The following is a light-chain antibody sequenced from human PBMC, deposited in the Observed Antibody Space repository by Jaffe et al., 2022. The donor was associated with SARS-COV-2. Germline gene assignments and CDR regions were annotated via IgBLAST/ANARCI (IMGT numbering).Light chain of an antibody. J-gene: IGLJ3*02. CDR2: DVS. CDR1: SSDIGGYNY. CDR3: SSYTISSTWV. V-gene: IGLV2-14*03. Sequence: QSALTQPASVSGSPGQSITISCTGTSSDIGGYNYVSWYQRHPGKAPKLMIYDVSNRPSGVSNRFSGSKSGNTASLTISGLQAEDEADYYCSSYTISSTWVFGGGTKLTVL.